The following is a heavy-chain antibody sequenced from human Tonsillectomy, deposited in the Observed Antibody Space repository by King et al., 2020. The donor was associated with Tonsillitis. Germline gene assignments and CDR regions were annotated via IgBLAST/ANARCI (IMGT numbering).Heavy chain of an antibody. D-gene: IGHD1-20*01. V-gene: IGHV3-11*06. CDR3: ARDRYNWNDYPSYY. CDR2: MSGNGRYI. J-gene: IGHJ4*02. Sequence: VQLVESGGDLVRPGGSLRLSCAASGFSFSDYYMTGIRQAPGKGLEWISYMSGNGRYINYADAVKARFNISRDNNKNSVYLQMNSLRVEATTIYYCARDRYNWNDYPSYYWGQGTRVTVAS. CDR1: GFSFSDYY.